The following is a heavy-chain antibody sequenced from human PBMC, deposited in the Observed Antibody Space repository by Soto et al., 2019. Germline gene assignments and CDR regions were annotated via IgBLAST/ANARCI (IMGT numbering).Heavy chain of an antibody. Sequence: EVQLLESGGGLVQPGGSLRLSCAASGFTFSSYAMSWVRQAPGKGLEWVSAISGSGGSTYYADSVKGRFTTSRDNSKNTLYLQMNSLRAEETAVYYCAKDGGYAYYDSSGYYFAYWGQGTLVTVSS. J-gene: IGHJ4*02. CDR1: GFTFSSYA. D-gene: IGHD3-22*01. CDR3: AKDGGYAYYDSSGYYFAY. CDR2: ISGSGGST. V-gene: IGHV3-23*01.